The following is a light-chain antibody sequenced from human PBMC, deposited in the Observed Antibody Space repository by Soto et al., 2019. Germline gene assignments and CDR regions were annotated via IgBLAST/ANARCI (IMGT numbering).Light chain of an antibody. J-gene: IGKJ1*01. V-gene: IGKV1-5*03. CDR2: KAS. CDR3: QQYRTYSWT. CDR1: QSIDSW. Sequence: DIQMTQSPSTLSASIGDRVTITCRASQSIDSWLAWYQQKPGKAPKLLIYKASYLDTGVPSRFSGSGSGTEFTLTISSLQPDDFAGYYCQQYRTYSWTFGQGTKVE.